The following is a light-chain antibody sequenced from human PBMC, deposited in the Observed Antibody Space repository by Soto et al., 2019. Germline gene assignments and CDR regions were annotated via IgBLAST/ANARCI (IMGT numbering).Light chain of an antibody. CDR1: SSDVGGYNY. V-gene: IGLV2-14*01. CDR3: SSYTSSSTLV. CDR2: EVS. Sequence: QSARTQPASASGSPGQSITISCTGTSSDVGGYNYVSWYQQHPGKAPKLMIYEVSNRPSGVSNRFSGSKSGNTASLTISGLQAEDESDYYCSSYTSSSTLVFGTGTKVTIL. J-gene: IGLJ1*01.